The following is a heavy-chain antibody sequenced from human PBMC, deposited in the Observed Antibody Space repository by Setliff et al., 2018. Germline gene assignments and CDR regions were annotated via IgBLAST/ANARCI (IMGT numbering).Heavy chain of an antibody. J-gene: IGHJ6*02. Sequence: GGSLRLSCAASGFTFSSYWMHWVRQAPGKGLVWVSRINSDGSSTSYADSVKGRFTISRDNAKNTLYLQMNSLRAEDTAVYYCARDYVLRYFDRPHTLWSYYYYGMDVWGHGTTVTVSS. CDR2: INSDGSST. V-gene: IGHV3-74*01. CDR1: GFTFSSYW. CDR3: ARDYVLRYFDRPHTLWSYYYYGMDV. D-gene: IGHD3-9*01.